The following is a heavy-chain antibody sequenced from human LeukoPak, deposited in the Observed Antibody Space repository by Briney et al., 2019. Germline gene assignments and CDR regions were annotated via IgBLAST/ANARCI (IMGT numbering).Heavy chain of an antibody. D-gene: IGHD3-22*01. CDR3: ARVGYDSNGYSGGLDN. Sequence: EASVKVSCKASGYSFNTYAMNWVRQAPGQGLEWMGRITTNTGTPTFAQGFRGRFVFSVDSSVNTAYLQISSLKAEDTAVYYCARVGYDSNGYSGGLDNWGQGTLVTVSS. J-gene: IGHJ4*02. CDR1: GYSFNTYA. CDR2: ITTNTGTP. V-gene: IGHV7-4-1*02.